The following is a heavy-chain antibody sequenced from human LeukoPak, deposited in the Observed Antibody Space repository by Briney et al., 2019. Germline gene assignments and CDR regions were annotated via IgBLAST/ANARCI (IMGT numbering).Heavy chain of an antibody. J-gene: IGHJ6*03. Sequence: GGSLRLSCAASGFTFDDYGMGWVRQAPGKGLEWVSGINWNGGSTGYADSVKGRFTISRDNAKNSLYLQMNSLRAEDTALYYCARYRVVVPAALFYYYYHMDVWGKGTMVTVSS. CDR1: GFTFDDYG. CDR2: INWNGGST. D-gene: IGHD2-2*01. CDR3: ARYRVVVPAALFYYYYHMDV. V-gene: IGHV3-20*04.